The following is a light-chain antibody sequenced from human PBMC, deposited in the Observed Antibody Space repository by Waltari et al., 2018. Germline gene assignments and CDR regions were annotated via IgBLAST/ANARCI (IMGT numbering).Light chain of an antibody. Sequence: DFQLTQSPSFLSASVGDRVTITCRASQALTNYLTWYQHKPGKAPKVLIYGASTLQSGVPSRFSGSGSGTEFTLTISGLQPEDFATYYCQQITTFGGGTKVEIK. CDR1: QALTNY. J-gene: IGKJ4*01. V-gene: IGKV1-9*01. CDR2: GAS. CDR3: QQITT.